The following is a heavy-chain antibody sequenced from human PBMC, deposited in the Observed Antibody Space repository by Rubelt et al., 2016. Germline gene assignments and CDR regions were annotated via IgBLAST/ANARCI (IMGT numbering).Heavy chain of an antibody. CDR2: IYAGGRT. Sequence: EVQVVESGGGLVQPGGSLRVSCAASGFTVSNNYMTWVRQAPGKGLEWVSVIYAGGRTYYADSVKGRFTISRHNSENMLYLQMNNLTPEDTAVYYCARETMVRGFDPWGQGTLVTVSS. V-gene: IGHV3-53*04. CDR1: GFTVSNNY. D-gene: IGHD3-10*01. CDR3: ARETMVRGFDP. J-gene: IGHJ5*02.